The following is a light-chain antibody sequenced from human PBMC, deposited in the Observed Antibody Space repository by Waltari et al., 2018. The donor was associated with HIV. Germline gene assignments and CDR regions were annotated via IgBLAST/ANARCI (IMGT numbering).Light chain of an antibody. V-gene: IGKV1-5*03. Sequence: DIQMTQSPSTLSASVGDRVTITCRASELVSSWLAWYQQKPEKAPKLLNYKASSLESGVPSRFSGSGSGTEFTLTISSLQPDDFATYYCQQYSTFSATFGQGTKVEIK. CDR3: QQYSTFSAT. CDR1: ELVSSW. J-gene: IGKJ1*01. CDR2: KAS.